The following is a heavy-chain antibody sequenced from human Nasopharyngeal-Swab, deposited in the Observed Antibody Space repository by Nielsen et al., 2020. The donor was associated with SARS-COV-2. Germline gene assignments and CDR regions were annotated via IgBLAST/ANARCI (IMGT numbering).Heavy chain of an antibody. CDR2: IKQDGSEK. D-gene: IGHD3-10*01. CDR1: GFTFKEYW. Sequence: GEALKISCVAPGFTFKEYWMSWVRPAPAKGLEWVASIKQDGSEKNYVDSVKGRFTISRDNAKNSLFLQMDSLRTEDTAFYYCARVGGRTSPMGSWGQGTLVTVSS. J-gene: IGHJ4*02. V-gene: IGHV3-7*01. CDR3: ARVGGRTSPMGS.